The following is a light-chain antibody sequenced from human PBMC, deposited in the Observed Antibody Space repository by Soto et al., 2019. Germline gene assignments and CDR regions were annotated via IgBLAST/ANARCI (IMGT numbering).Light chain of an antibody. Sequence: EIVLTQSPGTLSLSPGERATLSCRASQSVSGSYLAWYQQKPGQAPRVLIYDASSRATGIPDRFSGSGSGTEFTLTISRLEPEDLAVYYCQQYASSVTFGGGTKVDIK. J-gene: IGKJ4*01. CDR2: DAS. V-gene: IGKV3-20*01. CDR3: QQYASSVT. CDR1: QSVSGSY.